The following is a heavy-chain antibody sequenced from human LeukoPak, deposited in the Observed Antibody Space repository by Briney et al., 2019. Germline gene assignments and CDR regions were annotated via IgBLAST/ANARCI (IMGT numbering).Heavy chain of an antibody. D-gene: IGHD1-26*01. CDR3: ARHLEYTPGSGAYGYFDI. Sequence: PSDPLSLTRTVSGDHIASSTYYGPWLRQSRGGGLGAFANVFKSGHTFYCPSLEGRVTFSVDAHKNQFSLQVASVTAADTGVYYCARHLEYTPGSGAYGYFDIWGQGPLVTVSS. CDR1: GDHIASSTYY. J-gene: IGHJ4*02. CDR2: VFKSGHT. V-gene: IGHV4-39*01.